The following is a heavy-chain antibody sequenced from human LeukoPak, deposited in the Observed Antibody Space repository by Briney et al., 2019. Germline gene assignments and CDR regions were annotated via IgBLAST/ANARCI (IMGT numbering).Heavy chain of an antibody. J-gene: IGHJ4*02. CDR3: AKESMVPYFDY. CDR2: IYLGGST. CDR1: GFTVSSNY. D-gene: IGHD3-10*01. V-gene: IGHV3-53*05. Sequence: GGSLRLSCAASGFTVSSNYMSWVRQAPGKGLEWVSVIYLGGSTYYADSVKGRFTISRDNSKNTLYLQMNSLRAEDAAVYYCAKESMVPYFDYWGQGTLVTVSS.